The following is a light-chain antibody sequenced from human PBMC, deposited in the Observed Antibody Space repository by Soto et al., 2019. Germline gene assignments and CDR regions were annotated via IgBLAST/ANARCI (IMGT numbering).Light chain of an antibody. CDR3: SSYTTSSTLYV. CDR1: SSDVGTYNY. J-gene: IGLJ1*01. CDR2: EVS. Sequence: QSALTQPASVSGSPGQSITISCTGTSSDVGTYNYVSWYQQQPGKAPKLLIYEVSNRPSGISDRFSGSKSGNTASLTISGRQAEDEADYYCSSYTTSSTLYVFGTGTKLTVL. V-gene: IGLV2-14*01.